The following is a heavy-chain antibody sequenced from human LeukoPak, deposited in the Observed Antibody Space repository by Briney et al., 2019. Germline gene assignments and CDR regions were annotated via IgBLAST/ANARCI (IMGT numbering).Heavy chain of an antibody. D-gene: IGHD6-13*01. V-gene: IGHV3-23*01. Sequence: GGSLRLSCAASGFTFSSYAMSWVRQAPGKGLEWVSAISGSGGSTYYADSVKGRFTISRDNAKNSLYLQMNSLRAEDTAVYYCARDGMLAAAALDYWGQGTLVTVSS. CDR2: ISGSGGST. CDR3: ARDGMLAAAALDY. J-gene: IGHJ4*02. CDR1: GFTFSSYA.